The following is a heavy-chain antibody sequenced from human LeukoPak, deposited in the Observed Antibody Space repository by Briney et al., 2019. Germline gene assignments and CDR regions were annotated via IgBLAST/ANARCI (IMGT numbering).Heavy chain of an antibody. CDR2: IIPIFGTA. CDR3: ASTAREYYDILTGYNNWFDP. Sequence: ASVKVSCKASGGTFSSYAISWVRQAPGQGLEWMGRIIPIFGTANYAQKFQGRATITTDESTSTAYMELSSLRSEDTAVYCCASTAREYYDILTGYNNWFDPWGQGTLVTVSS. V-gene: IGHV1-69*05. D-gene: IGHD3-9*01. CDR1: GGTFSSYA. J-gene: IGHJ5*02.